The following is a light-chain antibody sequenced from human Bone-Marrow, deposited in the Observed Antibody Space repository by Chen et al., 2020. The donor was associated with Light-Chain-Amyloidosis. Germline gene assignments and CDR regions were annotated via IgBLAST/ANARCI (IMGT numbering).Light chain of an antibody. Sequence: SYELTHPPSVSVSPGQTARITCSGNDLPTKYAYWYQQKPGQSPVLVIHRDTERPSGISERFSGSSSGTTATLTISGVQAEDEADYNCQSADSSGTYEVIFGGGTKLTVL. CDR1: DLPTKY. J-gene: IGLJ2*01. CDR3: QSADSSGTYEVI. CDR2: RDT. V-gene: IGLV3-25*03.